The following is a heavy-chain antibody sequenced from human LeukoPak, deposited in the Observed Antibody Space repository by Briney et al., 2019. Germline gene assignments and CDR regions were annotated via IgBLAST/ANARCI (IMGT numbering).Heavy chain of an antibody. Sequence: PSQTLSLTCAVSGGSISSGGYSWSWIRQPPGKGLEWIGYIYHSGSTYYNPSLKSRVTISVDRSKNQFSLKLSSVTAADTAVYYCAREKPPYDSSGPYVDYWGQGTLVTVSS. J-gene: IGHJ4*02. CDR1: GGSISSGGYS. CDR2: IYHSGST. CDR3: AREKPPYDSSGPYVDY. D-gene: IGHD3-22*01. V-gene: IGHV4-30-2*01.